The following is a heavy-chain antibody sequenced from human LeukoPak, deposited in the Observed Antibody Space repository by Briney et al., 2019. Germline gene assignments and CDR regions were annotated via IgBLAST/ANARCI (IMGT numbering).Heavy chain of an antibody. Sequence: PGGSLRLSCAASGFTFSDHYMDWVRQAPGKGLEWVGRTRKKTNSYTTEYAASVKGRFTISRDDSKNSLYLQMNSLRVEDTAVYYCARRIVGPTSGGDYWGQGTPVTVSS. J-gene: IGHJ4*02. CDR2: TRKKTNSYTT. CDR1: GFTFSDHY. CDR3: ARRIVGPTSGGDY. V-gene: IGHV3-72*01. D-gene: IGHD1-26*01.